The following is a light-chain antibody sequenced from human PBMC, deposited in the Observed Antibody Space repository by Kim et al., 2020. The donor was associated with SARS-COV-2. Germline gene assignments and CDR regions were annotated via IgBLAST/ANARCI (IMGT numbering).Light chain of an antibody. Sequence: SYELTQPPSVSVSPGQTASITCSGDKLGDKYACWYQQKPGQSPVLVIYQDSKRPSGIPERFSGSNSGNTATLTISGTQAMDEAYYYCQAWDSSTVVFGGGT. CDR2: QDS. CDR1: KLGDKY. V-gene: IGLV3-1*01. J-gene: IGLJ2*01. CDR3: QAWDSSTVV.